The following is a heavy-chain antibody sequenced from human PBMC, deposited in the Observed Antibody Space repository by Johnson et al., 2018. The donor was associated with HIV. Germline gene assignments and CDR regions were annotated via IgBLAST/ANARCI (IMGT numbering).Heavy chain of an antibody. CDR1: GFTFSSYA. CDR3: ARAYNDAFDI. V-gene: IGHV3-30-3*01. D-gene: IGHD5-24*01. J-gene: IGHJ3*02. Sequence: QMQLVESGGGLVQPGGSLRLSCAASGFTFSSYAMHWVRQAPGKGLEWVAVISYDGSNKYYADSVKGRFTISRDNSKNTLYLQMNSLRAEDTAVFYCARAYNDAFDIWGQGTMVTVSS. CDR2: ISYDGSNK.